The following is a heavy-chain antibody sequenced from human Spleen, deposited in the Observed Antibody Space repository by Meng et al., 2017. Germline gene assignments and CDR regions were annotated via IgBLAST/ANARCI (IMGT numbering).Heavy chain of an antibody. D-gene: IGHD6-13*01. CDR1: GYTFTNFG. Sequence: ASVKVSCKASGYTFTNFGINWIRQAPGQGLEWMAWISTYNGNTNYAQKFQDRVTMTTDRSTTTAYMELRSLRSDDTAVYYCVRDEDISAAGKLFGDYWGQGTLVTVSS. V-gene: IGHV1-18*01. CDR3: VRDEDISAAGKLFGDY. CDR2: ISTYNGNT. J-gene: IGHJ4*02.